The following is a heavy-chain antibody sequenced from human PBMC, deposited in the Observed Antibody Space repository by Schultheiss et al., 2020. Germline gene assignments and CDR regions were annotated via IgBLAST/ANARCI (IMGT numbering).Heavy chain of an antibody. Sequence: GGSLRLSCAASGFTFDDYAMHWVRQAPGKGLEWVSGISWNSGSIGYADSVKGRFTISRDNAKNSLYLQMNSLRAEDTALYYCAKETLNYYDSSGYGPRWYYYYYMDVWGKGTTVTGS. D-gene: IGHD3-22*01. V-gene: IGHV3-9*01. CDR3: AKETLNYYDSSGYGPRWYYYYYMDV. CDR2: ISWNSGSI. J-gene: IGHJ6*03. CDR1: GFTFDDYA.